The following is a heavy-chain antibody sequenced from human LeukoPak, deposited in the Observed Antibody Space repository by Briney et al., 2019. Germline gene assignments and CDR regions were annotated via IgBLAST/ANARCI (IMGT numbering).Heavy chain of an antibody. CDR2: INHSGST. V-gene: IGHV4-34*01. J-gene: IGHJ4*02. Sequence: PSETLSLTCAVYGGSFSGYYWSWIRQPPGKGLEWIGEINHSGSTNYNPSLKSRVTISVDTSKNQFSLKLSSATAADTAVYYCAREGNYYDSSGYYYGFDYWGQGTLVTVSS. D-gene: IGHD3-22*01. CDR3: AREGNYYDSSGYYYGFDY. CDR1: GGSFSGYY.